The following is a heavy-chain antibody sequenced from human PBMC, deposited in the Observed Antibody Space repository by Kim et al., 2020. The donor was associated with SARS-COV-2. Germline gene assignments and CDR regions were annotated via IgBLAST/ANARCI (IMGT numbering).Heavy chain of an antibody. Sequence: GGSLRLSCAASGFTFSSHWMHWVRQAPGKGLVWVSRINSDGSTISYADSVKGRFTISRDNAKNTLYLQMNSLRAEDTAVFYCARRQFTSGWYYFDYCGQG. D-gene: IGHD6-19*01. J-gene: IGHJ4*02. CDR2: INSDGSTI. CDR3: ARRQFTSGWYYFDY. V-gene: IGHV3-74*01. CDR1: GFTFSSHW.